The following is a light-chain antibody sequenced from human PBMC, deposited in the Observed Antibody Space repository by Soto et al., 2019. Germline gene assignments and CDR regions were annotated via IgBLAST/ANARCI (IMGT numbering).Light chain of an antibody. CDR2: EGS. Sequence: QSALTQPGSVSGSPGQPITISRTGTSSDVGSYNLVSWYQQHPGKAPKLIIYEGSKRPSGVSNRFSGSKSGNTASLTISGLQSEDEAEYYCCSYAGSVVFGGGTKLTVL. J-gene: IGLJ2*01. CDR3: CSYAGSVV. CDR1: SSDVGSYNL. V-gene: IGLV2-23*01.